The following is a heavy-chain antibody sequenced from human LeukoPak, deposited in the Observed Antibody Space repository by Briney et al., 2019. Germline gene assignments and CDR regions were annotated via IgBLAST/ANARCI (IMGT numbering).Heavy chain of an antibody. CDR2: IKQDGSEK. D-gene: IGHD1-26*01. CDR1: GFIFSSYW. CDR3: ARDPSGSYGDY. Sequence: GGSLRLSCAASGFIFSSYWMSWVRQAPGKGLEWVANIKQDGSEKYYVDSVKGRFTISRDNAKNSLYLQMNSLRAEDTAVYYCARDPSGSYGDYWGQGTLVTVSS. V-gene: IGHV3-7*01. J-gene: IGHJ4*02.